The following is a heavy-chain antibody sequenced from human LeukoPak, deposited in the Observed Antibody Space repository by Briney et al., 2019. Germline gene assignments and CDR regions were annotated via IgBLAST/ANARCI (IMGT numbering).Heavy chain of an antibody. CDR3: ARLYSSSLGRVFDY. CDR1: AGSIISDY. Sequence: NPSETLSLTCTVSAGSIISDYWGWIRQPPGKGLEFIGYMYSSGSTSYNPSLKSRVTISVDTSKNQFSLKLSSVTAADTAIYYCARLYSSSLGRVFDYWGQGTLVTVSS. J-gene: IGHJ4*02. V-gene: IGHV4-59*01. CDR2: MYSSGST. D-gene: IGHD6-13*01.